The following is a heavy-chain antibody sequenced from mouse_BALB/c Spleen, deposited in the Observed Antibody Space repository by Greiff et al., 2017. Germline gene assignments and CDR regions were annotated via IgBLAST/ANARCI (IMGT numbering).Heavy chain of an antibody. Sequence: QVQLQQPGAELVKPRAPVKLSCKASGYTFTSYWMNWVKQRPGRGLEWIGRIDPSDSETHYNQKFKDKATLTVDKSSSTAYIQLSSLTSEDSAVYYCARLTTVVDGYFDYWGQGTTLTVSS. CDR2: IDPSDSET. D-gene: IGHD1-1*01. CDR1: GYTFTSYW. CDR3: ARLTTVVDGYFDY. J-gene: IGHJ2*01. V-gene: IGHV1-69*02.